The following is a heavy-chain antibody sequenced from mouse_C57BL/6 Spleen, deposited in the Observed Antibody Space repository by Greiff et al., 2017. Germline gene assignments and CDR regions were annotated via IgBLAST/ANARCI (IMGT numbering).Heavy chain of an antibody. D-gene: IGHD2-1*01. V-gene: IGHV1-19*01. CDR3: AGGNRDYYAMDY. CDR1: GYTFTDYY. CDR2: INPYNGGT. J-gene: IGHJ4*01. Sequence: VQLKESGPVLVKPGASVKMSCKASGYTFTDYYMNWVKQSHGKSLEWIGVINPYNGGTSYNQKFKGKATLTVDKSSSTAYMELNSLTSEDSAVYYCAGGNRDYYAMDYWGQGTSVTVSS.